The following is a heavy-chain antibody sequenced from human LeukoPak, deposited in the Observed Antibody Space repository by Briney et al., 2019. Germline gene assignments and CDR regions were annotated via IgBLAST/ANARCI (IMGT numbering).Heavy chain of an antibody. V-gene: IGHV3-30-3*01. CDR1: GFPFSSYA. CDR2: ISYDGSNK. Sequence: GGSLRLSCAASGFPFSSYAMHWVRQATGKGLEWVAVISYDGSNKYYADSVKGRFTISRDNSKNKLYLEMNSLRAEDTAVYYCARDSGGVVVPPDYWGQGTLVTVSS. J-gene: IGHJ4*02. CDR3: ARDSGGVVVPPDY. D-gene: IGHD2-2*01.